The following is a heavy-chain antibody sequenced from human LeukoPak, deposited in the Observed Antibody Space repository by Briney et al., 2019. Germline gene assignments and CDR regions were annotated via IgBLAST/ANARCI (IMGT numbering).Heavy chain of an antibody. V-gene: IGHV3-48*04. Sequence: PGGSLRLSCAASGFTFSSYNMNWVRQVPGKGLEWVSYISSGGTTKYYTDSVKGRFTISRDNAKNSLYLQMNSLRAEDTAVYYCAREFIYSSGHYGGFDIWGQGTMVTVSS. CDR2: ISSGGTTK. CDR1: GFTFSSYN. CDR3: AREFIYSSGHYGGFDI. D-gene: IGHD3-22*01. J-gene: IGHJ3*02.